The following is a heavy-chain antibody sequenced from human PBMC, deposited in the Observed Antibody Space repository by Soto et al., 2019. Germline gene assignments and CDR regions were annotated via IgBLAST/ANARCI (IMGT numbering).Heavy chain of an antibody. CDR2: IYYSGSA. Sequence: QVQLQESGPGLVKPSETLSLTCTVSGGSVSSGSYYWNWIRQPPGKGLEWIGDIYYSGSANYNPSLKGRVTISVDTSKNQLSLRLSSVTAADTAVYYCARDSDRLLRRAWFDPWGQGTLVTVSS. D-gene: IGHD3-9*01. J-gene: IGHJ5*02. V-gene: IGHV4-61*01. CDR1: GGSVSSGSYY. CDR3: ARDSDRLLRRAWFDP.